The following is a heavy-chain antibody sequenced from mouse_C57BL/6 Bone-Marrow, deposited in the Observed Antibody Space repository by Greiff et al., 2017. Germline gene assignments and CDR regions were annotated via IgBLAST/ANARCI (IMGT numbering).Heavy chain of an antibody. D-gene: IGHD2-12*01. J-gene: IGHJ3*01. Sequence: QVQLQQPGAELVRPGSSVKLSCKASGYTFTSYWMHWVKQRPIQGLEWIGNIDPSDSETHYNQKFKDKATLTVDKSSSTAYMQLSSLTSEDSAVYDCARSSFYSNDEAYWGQGTLVTVSA. CDR1: GYTFTSYW. CDR3: ARSSFYSNDEAY. CDR2: IDPSDSET. V-gene: IGHV1-52*01.